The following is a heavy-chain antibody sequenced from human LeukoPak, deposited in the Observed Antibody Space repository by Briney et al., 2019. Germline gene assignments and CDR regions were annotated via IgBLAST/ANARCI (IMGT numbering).Heavy chain of an antibody. V-gene: IGHV1-2*02. Sequence: GASVKVSCKASGYTFTGYYMHWVRQAPGQGLEWMGWINPNSGGTNYAQKFQGRVTMTRDTSISTAYMELSRLRSDDTAVYYCARGTEQWLVRGGRGSFDPWGQVTLVTVSS. CDR1: GYTFTGYY. J-gene: IGHJ5*02. CDR3: ARGTEQWLVRGGRGSFDP. CDR2: INPNSGGT. D-gene: IGHD6-19*01.